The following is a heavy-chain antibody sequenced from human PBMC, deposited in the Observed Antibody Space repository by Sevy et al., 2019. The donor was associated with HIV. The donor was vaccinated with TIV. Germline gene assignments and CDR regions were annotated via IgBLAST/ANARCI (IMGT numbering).Heavy chain of an antibody. J-gene: IGHJ4*02. D-gene: IGHD3-3*01. V-gene: IGHV1-2*06. CDR2: INPNSGGT. Sequence: ASVKVSCKASGYTFTGYYMHWVRQAPGQGLEWMGRINPNSGGTNYAQKFQGRVTMTRDTSISTAYMEVSRLRSDDTAVYYCARDRNRRGYYDFWSERSGFDYWGQGTLVTVSS. CDR1: GYTFTGYY. CDR3: ARDRNRRGYYDFWSERSGFDY.